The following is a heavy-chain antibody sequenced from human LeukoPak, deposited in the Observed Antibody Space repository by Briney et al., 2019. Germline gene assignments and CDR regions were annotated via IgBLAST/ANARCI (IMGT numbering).Heavy chain of an antibody. CDR1: GGTFSSYA. D-gene: IGHD4-11*01. Sequence: ASVKVPCKASGGTFSSYAISWVRQAPGQGLEWMGRIIPIFGIANYARKIQGRVTITADKSTSTAYMELSSLRSEDTAVYYCAREVVTTNRNWFDPWGQGTLVTVSS. J-gene: IGHJ5*02. CDR2: IIPIFGIA. CDR3: AREVVTTNRNWFDP. V-gene: IGHV1-69*04.